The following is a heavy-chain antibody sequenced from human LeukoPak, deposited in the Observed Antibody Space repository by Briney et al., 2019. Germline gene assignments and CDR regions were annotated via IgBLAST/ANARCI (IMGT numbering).Heavy chain of an antibody. CDR3: ARGGWDPTYYFDY. CDR2: IIPIFGTA. V-gene: IGHV1-69*05. J-gene: IGHJ4*02. CDR1: GGTFSSYA. D-gene: IGHD1-26*01. Sequence: GASVKVSCKASGGTFSSYAISWVRQAPGQGLEWMGGIIPIFGTANYAQKFQGRVTITTDESTSTAYMELSSLRSEDTAVYYCARGGWDPTYYFDYWGQGTPVTVSS.